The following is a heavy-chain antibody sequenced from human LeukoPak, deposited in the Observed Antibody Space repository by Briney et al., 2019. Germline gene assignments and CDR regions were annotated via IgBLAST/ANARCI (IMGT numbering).Heavy chain of an antibody. CDR1: GGSISSHY. Sequence: PSETLSLTCTVSGGSISSHYWSWIRQPPGKGLEWIGYIYYSGSTNYNPSLKSRVTISVDTSKNQFSLNLSSVTAADTAVYYWARDGGYYDSSGYFDYWGQGTLVTVSS. CDR2: IYYSGST. J-gene: IGHJ4*02. V-gene: IGHV4-59*11. CDR3: ARDGGYYDSSGYFDY. D-gene: IGHD3-22*01.